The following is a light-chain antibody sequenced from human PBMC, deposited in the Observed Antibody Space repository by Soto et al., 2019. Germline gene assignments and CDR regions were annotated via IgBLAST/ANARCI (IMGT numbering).Light chain of an antibody. CDR2: GAS. V-gene: IGKV3-20*01. Sequence: EIVLTQSPGTLSLSPGERGTLSCMASQTVNSNYLAWYQLKPGQAPRLLIYGASNRATDIPHRFSGSGSGTVFTLTITRLEPEDFAVYYCQQYGSSPPTFGQGTKVEIK. J-gene: IGKJ1*01. CDR1: QTVNSNY. CDR3: QQYGSSPPT.